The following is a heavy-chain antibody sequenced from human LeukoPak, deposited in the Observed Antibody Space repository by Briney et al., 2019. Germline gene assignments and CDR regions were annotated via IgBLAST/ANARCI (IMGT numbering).Heavy chain of an antibody. D-gene: IGHD4-23*01. CDR3: ARGYGGNSPTPYMDV. CDR2: IYSSGAT. J-gene: IGHJ6*03. V-gene: IGHV4-59*12. CDR1: GGSISGYY. Sequence: SETLSLTCTVSGGSISGYYWSWIRQPPGKGLQWIGYIYSSGATNYNPSLNSRVTISVDTSKNQFSLKLSSVTAADTAVYYCARGYGGNSPTPYMDVWGKGTTVTVSS.